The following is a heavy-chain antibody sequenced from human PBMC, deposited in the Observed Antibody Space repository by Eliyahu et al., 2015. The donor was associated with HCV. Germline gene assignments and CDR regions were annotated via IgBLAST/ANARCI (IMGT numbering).Heavy chain of an antibody. V-gene: IGHV3-21*01. J-gene: IGHJ5*02. Sequence: EVQLVESGGGLVKPGGSLRLSCAASGFTFXSYSMNWVRQAPGKGLEWVSSISSSSSYMYHADSVKGRFTISRDNAKNSLYLQMNSLRAEDTAVYYCARGVFTMIVPTNWFDPWGQGTLVTVSS. CDR3: ARGVFTMIVPTNWFDP. D-gene: IGHD3-22*01. CDR2: ISSSSSYM. CDR1: GFTFXSYS.